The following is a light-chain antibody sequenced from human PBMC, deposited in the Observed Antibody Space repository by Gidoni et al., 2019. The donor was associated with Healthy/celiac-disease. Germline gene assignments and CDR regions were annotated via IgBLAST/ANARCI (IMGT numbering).Light chain of an antibody. V-gene: IGKV1-39*01. CDR2: AAS. CDR1: QSISSY. CDR3: QQSYRTPYT. J-gene: IGKJ2*01. Sequence: DIQLTPSPSSLSASVGDRVTITSRASQSISSYLNWYQQKPGKAPKLLIYAASSLQSGVPSRFSGSGSGTDFTLTISSLQPEDFATYYCQQSYRTPYTFGQGTKLEIK.